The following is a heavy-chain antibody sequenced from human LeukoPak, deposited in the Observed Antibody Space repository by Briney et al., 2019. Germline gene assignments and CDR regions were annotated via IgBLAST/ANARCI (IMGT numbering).Heavy chain of an antibody. CDR3: ARHRAYDSGTYYRWFDP. D-gene: IGHD3-22*01. CDR1: GGSISSFY. J-gene: IGHJ5*02. V-gene: IGHV4-59*08. CDR2: SHGNGDT. Sequence: ASETLSLTCTVSGGSISSFYWSWIRQPPGMGLEWIGYSHGNGDTNYNPSLKSRVTISVDTSKNQCSLKLTSVTAADTAVYYRARHRAYDSGTYYRWFDPWGPGTLVTVSS.